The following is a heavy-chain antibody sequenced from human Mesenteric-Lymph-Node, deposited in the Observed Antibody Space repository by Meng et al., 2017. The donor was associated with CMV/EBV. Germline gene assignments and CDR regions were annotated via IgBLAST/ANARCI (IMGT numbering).Heavy chain of an antibody. CDR3: ARVAGYCSSTSCYQPYYFDY. Sequence: FTSYAIHWVRQAPGQRLEWMGWINPDNGNTKYSQKFQARVTITRDTSASTAYMELSSLRSEDTAVYYCARVAGYCSSTSCYQPYYFDYWGQGTLVTVSS. CDR2: INPDNGNT. J-gene: IGHJ4*02. CDR1: FTSYA. V-gene: IGHV1-3*01. D-gene: IGHD2-2*01.